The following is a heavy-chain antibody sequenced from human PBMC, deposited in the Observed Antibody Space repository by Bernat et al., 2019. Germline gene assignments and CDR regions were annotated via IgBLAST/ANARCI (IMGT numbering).Heavy chain of an antibody. J-gene: IGHJ4*02. V-gene: IGHV4-34*01. CDR2: INHSGST. D-gene: IGHD3-22*01. Sequence: QVQLQQWGAGLLKPSETLSLTCAVYGGSFSGYYLSWIRQPPGKGLEWIGEINHSGSTNYNPSLKSRVTISVDTSKNQFSLKLSSVTAADTAVYYCARGFGHYDSSGYYYADYFDYWGQGTLVTVSS. CDR3: ARGFGHYDSSGYYYADYFDY. CDR1: GGSFSGYY.